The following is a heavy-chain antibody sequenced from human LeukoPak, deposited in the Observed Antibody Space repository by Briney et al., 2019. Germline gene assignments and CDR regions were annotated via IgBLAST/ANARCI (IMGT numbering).Heavy chain of an antibody. CDR2: IYYSGST. CDR3: ARGRWLGY. CDR1: GGSIDSYY. D-gene: IGHD4-23*01. V-gene: IGHV4-59*01. Sequence: SETLSLTCTVSGGSIDSYYWSWIRQPPGKGLEWIGYIYYSGSTNYNPSLKSRVTISVDTSKNQFSLKLSSVTAADTAVYYCARGRWLGYWGQGTLVTVSS. J-gene: IGHJ4*02.